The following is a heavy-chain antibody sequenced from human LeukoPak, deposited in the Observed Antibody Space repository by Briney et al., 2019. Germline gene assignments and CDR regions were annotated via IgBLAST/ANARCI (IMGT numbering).Heavy chain of an antibody. D-gene: IGHD3-10*01. Sequence: SGTLSLTCGVSGGSISNTNWWTWVRQPPGKGLEWIGEVNLQGSTNYNPSLKSRVAISVDKSENHISLKLTSVTAADTAVYYCARLGPFGSGSYYYYYYGMDVWGQGTTVTVSS. CDR3: ARLGPFGSGSYYYYYYGMDV. CDR1: GGSISNTNW. V-gene: IGHV4-4*02. CDR2: VNLQGST. J-gene: IGHJ6*02.